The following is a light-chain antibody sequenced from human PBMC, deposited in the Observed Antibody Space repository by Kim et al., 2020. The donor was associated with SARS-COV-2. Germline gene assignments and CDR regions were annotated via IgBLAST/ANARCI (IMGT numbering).Light chain of an antibody. CDR1: SSDVGAYKY. CDR3: TSYTSSSTYV. Sequence: GQAIPSARAGTSSDVGAYKYVSWYQQHPGKAPKLLIYDVSDRPSGVSNRFSGSKSGNTASLTISGLQAEDEADYYCTSYTSSSTYVFGTGTKVTVL. J-gene: IGLJ1*01. V-gene: IGLV2-14*03. CDR2: DVS.